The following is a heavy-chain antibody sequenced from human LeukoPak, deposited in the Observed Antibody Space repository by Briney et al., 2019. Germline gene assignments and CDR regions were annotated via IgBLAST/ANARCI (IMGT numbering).Heavy chain of an antibody. D-gene: IGHD5-12*01. V-gene: IGHV1-18*04. CDR1: GYTFTSYG. J-gene: IGHJ4*02. CDR2: ISAYNGNT. CDR3: ALRSRGYSGYDAFDY. Sequence: ASVKVSCKASGYTFTSYGISWVRQAPGQGLEWMGWISAYNGNTNYAQKLQGRVTMTTDTSTSTAYMELSSLRSEDTAVYYCALRSRGYSGYDAFDYWGQGTLVTVSS.